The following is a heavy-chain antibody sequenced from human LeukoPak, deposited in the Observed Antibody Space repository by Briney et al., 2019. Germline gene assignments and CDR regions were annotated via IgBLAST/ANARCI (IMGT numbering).Heavy chain of an antibody. CDR3: ARRIAVAGNFDY. J-gene: IGHJ4*02. CDR1: GFTFSSYW. CDR2: INSDGSST. Sequence: GGSLRLSCAASGFTFSSYWMHWVRQAPGKGLVWVSRINSDGSSTSYAASVTGRFTISRDNAKNTLYLQRSSLRAEDTAVYYCARRIAVAGNFDYWGQGTLVTVSS. V-gene: IGHV3-74*01. D-gene: IGHD6-19*01.